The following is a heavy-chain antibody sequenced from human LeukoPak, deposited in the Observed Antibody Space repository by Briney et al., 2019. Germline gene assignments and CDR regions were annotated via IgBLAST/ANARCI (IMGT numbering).Heavy chain of an antibody. V-gene: IGHV5-51*01. Sequence: SGESLKISCKGSGYSFTTYWIGWVRQMPGKGLEWMGIIYPGDSETRYNPSFQGQVSISADKSISTAFLQWSSLKASDTAMYYCARGTRNWFDPWGQGTLVTVSS. CDR1: GYSFTTYW. CDR3: ARGTRNWFDP. CDR2: IYPGDSET. D-gene: IGHD1-1*01. J-gene: IGHJ5*02.